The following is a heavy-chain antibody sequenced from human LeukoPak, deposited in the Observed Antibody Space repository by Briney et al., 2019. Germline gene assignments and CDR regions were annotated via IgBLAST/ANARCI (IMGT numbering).Heavy chain of an antibody. D-gene: IGHD3-22*01. CDR3: AREYNSGPKQTDAFDI. Sequence: GGSLRLSCAASGFTLSNHWMHWVRQAPGKGLVWVSRISGDEIWTSYADSVKGRFIISRDNAKDTLYLQMNSLRAEDTAVYYCAREYNSGPKQTDAFDIWGQGTMVTVSS. V-gene: IGHV3-74*01. J-gene: IGHJ3*02. CDR2: ISGDEIWT. CDR1: GFTLSNHW.